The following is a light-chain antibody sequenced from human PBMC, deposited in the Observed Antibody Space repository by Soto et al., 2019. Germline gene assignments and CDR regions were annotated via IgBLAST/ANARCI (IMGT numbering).Light chain of an antibody. Sequence: EIVLTQSPGTLSLSPGESAALSCRASQSVTSNYLVWYRQKPGQAPRLLIYAISSRAAGIPDRFSGSGSGTDFTLTITRLEPEDSAVYYCQQHSNSPWTFGQGPGVEI. J-gene: IGKJ1*01. CDR2: AIS. CDR1: QSVTSNY. V-gene: IGKV3D-20*02. CDR3: QQHSNSPWT.